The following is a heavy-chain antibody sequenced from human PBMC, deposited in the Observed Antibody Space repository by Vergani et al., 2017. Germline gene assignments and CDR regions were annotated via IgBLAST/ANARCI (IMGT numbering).Heavy chain of an antibody. CDR3: TTAENDYGDYGDYYYYYYMDV. CDR2: IKSKTDGGTT. CDR1: GFTFSNAW. Sequence: EVQLVVSGGGLVKPGGSLRLSCAASGFTFSNAWMSWVRQAPGKGLEWVGRIKSKTDGGTTDYAAPVKGRFTISRDDSKNTLYLQMNSLKTEDTAVYYCTTAENDYGDYGDYYYYYYMDVWGKGTTVTVSS. V-gene: IGHV3-15*01. D-gene: IGHD4-17*01. J-gene: IGHJ6*03.